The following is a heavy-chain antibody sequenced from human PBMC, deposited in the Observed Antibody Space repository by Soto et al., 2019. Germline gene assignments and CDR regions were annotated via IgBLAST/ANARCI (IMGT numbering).Heavy chain of an antibody. CDR1: GFTFSSYW. CDR2: IKQDGSEK. V-gene: IGHV3-7*01. J-gene: IGHJ3*02. D-gene: IGHD3-16*01. Sequence: PGGSLRLSCAASGFTFSSYWMSWVRQAPGKGLEWVANIKQDGSEKYYVDSVKGRFTISRDNAKNSLYLQMNSLRAEDTAVYYCARSPVSRYDYIWGSKGETYAFDIWGQGTMVTVSS. CDR3: ARSPVSRYDYIWGSKGETYAFDI.